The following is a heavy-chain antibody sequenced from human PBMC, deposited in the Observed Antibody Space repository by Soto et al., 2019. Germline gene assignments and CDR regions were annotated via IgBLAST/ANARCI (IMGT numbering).Heavy chain of an antibody. V-gene: IGHV3-21*01. J-gene: IGHJ3*02. CDR2: ISSSSSYI. D-gene: IGHD2-2*01. Sequence: GGSLRLSCAASGFTSSSYSMNWVRQAPGKGLEWVSSISSSSSYIYYADSVKGRFTISGDNAKNSLYLQMNSLSAADTAVYYCARVGGGYQLLHAFDIWGQGTLVTVSS. CDR1: GFTSSSYS. CDR3: ARVGGGYQLLHAFDI.